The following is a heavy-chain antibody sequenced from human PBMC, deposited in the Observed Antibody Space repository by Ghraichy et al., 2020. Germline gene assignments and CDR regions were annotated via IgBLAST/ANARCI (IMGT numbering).Heavy chain of an antibody. CDR2: IYYSGST. V-gene: IGHV4-59*08. Sequence: SETLSLTCTVSGGSISSYYWSWIRQPPGKGLEWIGYIYYSGSTNYNPSLKSRVTISVDTSKNQFSLKLSSVTAADTAVYYCASSYYYDSSGYSFDYWGQGTLVTVSS. CDR3: ASSYYYDSSGYSFDY. D-gene: IGHD3-22*01. J-gene: IGHJ4*02. CDR1: GGSISSYY.